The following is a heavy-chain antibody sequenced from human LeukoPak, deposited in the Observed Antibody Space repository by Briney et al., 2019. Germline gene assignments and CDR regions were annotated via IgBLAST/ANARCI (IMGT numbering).Heavy chain of an antibody. Sequence: SVKVSCKASGGTFSSYAISWVRQAPGQGLEWMGGIIPIFGTANYAQKFQGRVTITTDESTSTAYMELSSLRSEDMAVYYCATSIAAFYYYYYMDVWGKGTTVTVSS. V-gene: IGHV1-69*05. CDR2: IIPIFGTA. CDR1: GGTFSSYA. J-gene: IGHJ6*03. CDR3: ATSIAAFYYYYYMDV. D-gene: IGHD6-6*01.